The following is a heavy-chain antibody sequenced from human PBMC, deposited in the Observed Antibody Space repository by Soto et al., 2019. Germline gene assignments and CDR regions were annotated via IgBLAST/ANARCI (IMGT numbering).Heavy chain of an antibody. Sequence: GGSLRLSCAASGFTFSSYGMHWVRQAPGKGLEWVAVIWYDGSNKYYADSVKGRFTISRDNSKNTLYLQMNSLRAEDTAVYYCARDVMRVKGLDYWGQGTLVTVSS. CDR1: GFTFSSYG. CDR2: IWYDGSNK. D-gene: IGHD2-21*01. V-gene: IGHV3-33*01. CDR3: ARDVMRVKGLDY. J-gene: IGHJ4*02.